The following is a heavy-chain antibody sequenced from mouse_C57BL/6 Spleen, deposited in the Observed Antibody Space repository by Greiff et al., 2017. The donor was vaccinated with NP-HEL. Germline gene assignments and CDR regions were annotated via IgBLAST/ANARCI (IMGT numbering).Heavy chain of an antibody. CDR2: IDPSASYT. CDR3: ARYYSNYLDV. Sequence: VQLQQPGAELVMPGASVKLSCKASGYTFTSYWMHWVKQRPGQGLEWIGEIDPSASYTNYNQKFKGKSTLTVDKSSSTAYMQLSSLTSEDSAVYYCARYYSNYLDVWGTGTTVTVSS. D-gene: IGHD2-5*01. V-gene: IGHV1-69*01. CDR1: GYTFTSYW. J-gene: IGHJ1*03.